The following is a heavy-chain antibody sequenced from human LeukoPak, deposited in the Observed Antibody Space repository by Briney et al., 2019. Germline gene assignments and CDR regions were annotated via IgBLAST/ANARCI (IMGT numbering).Heavy chain of an antibody. V-gene: IGHV4-31*03. J-gene: IGHJ4*02. CDR3: ARDRAGTAFDY. CDR2: IYYSGST. CDR1: GGSISSGGYY. Sequence: PSQTLSLTCTGSGGSISSGGYYWSWIRQHPGKGLEWIGYIYYSGSTYYNPSLKSRVTISVDTSKNQFSLKLSSVTAADTAVYYCARDRAGTAFDYWGQGTLVTVSS. D-gene: IGHD6-19*01.